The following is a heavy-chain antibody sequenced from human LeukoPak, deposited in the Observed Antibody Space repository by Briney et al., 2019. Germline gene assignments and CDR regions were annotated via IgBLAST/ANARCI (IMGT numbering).Heavy chain of an antibody. CDR1: GGSISSYY. V-gene: IGHV4-59*01. Sequence: PSETLSLTCTVSGGSISSYYWSWIRQPPGKGLEWIGYIYYSGSTNYNPSLKSRVTISVDTSKNQFSLKLSSVTAADTAVYYCARDGYSSFSPDKNGMDVWGQGTTVTVSS. J-gene: IGHJ6*02. CDR2: IYYSGST. CDR3: ARDGYSSFSPDKNGMDV. D-gene: IGHD6-13*01.